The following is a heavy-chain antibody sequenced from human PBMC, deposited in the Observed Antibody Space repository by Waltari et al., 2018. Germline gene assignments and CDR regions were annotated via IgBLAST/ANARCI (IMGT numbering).Heavy chain of an antibody. D-gene: IGHD4-17*01. Sequence: QVQLQESGPGLVKPSETLSLTCAVSGYSISSGYYWGWIRQPPGKGLEWIGSIYHSGITYYNPSLKSRVTISVDTSKNQFSLKLSSVTAADTAVYYCASSYGDYGYAFDIWGQGTMVTVSS. CDR2: IYHSGIT. CDR1: GYSISSGYY. V-gene: IGHV4-38-2*01. CDR3: ASSYGDYGYAFDI. J-gene: IGHJ3*02.